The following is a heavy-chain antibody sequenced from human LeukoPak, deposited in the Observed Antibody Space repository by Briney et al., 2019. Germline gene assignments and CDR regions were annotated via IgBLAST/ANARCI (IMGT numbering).Heavy chain of an antibody. CDR2: ISSRGDST. CDR1: GFTFSNYA. J-gene: IGHJ4*02. Sequence: GGSLILSCAASGFTFSNYAMSWVRQVPGRGLEWVSTISSRGDSTYDADSVKGRFTISRDNAKNSLYLQMNSLRAEDTAVYYCARNKLERRNYFDYWGQGTLVTVSS. CDR3: ARNKLERRNYFDY. V-gene: IGHV3-23*01. D-gene: IGHD1-1*01.